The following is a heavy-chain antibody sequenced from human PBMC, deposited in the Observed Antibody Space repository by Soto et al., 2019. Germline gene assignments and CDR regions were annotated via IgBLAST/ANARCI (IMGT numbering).Heavy chain of an antibody. Sequence: QVQLVESGGGAVQPGRSLRLSCAASGFTFDSHGMHWVRQAPGKGLEWVAVISSDGTNKYYADSVKGRFTISRDNFNNMLYLQMSSLRAEDTAVYYCAKDLLPNTVTTCGSWGQGTLVTVSS. J-gene: IGHJ5*02. CDR2: ISSDGTNK. CDR1: GFTFDSHG. CDR3: AKDLLPNTVTTCGS. V-gene: IGHV3-30*18. D-gene: IGHD4-17*01.